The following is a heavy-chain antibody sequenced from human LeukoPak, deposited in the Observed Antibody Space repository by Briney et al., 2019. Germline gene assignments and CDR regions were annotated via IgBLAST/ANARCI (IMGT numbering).Heavy chain of an antibody. J-gene: IGHJ6*04. CDR3: AKRPTVTSPSRYQIDV. Sequence: GGALRHSCAASGYTLSSYCMSCVRQAPGKGREWVSDISGIVVITYYAESGRGGYTNSRDNTKNTLCLQMNTVRAEDTAVCYCAKRPTVTSPSRYQIDVWGKGTTVTTSS. D-gene: IGHD2-2*01. V-gene: IGHV3-23*01. CDR1: GYTLSSYC. CDR2: ISGIVVIT.